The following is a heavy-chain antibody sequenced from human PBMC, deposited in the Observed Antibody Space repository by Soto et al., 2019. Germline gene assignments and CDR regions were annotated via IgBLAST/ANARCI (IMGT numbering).Heavy chain of an antibody. CDR3: ARAADDIIKGRDPSGWFDP. D-gene: IGHD3-10*01. Sequence: QVQLVQSGAEVKKPGSSVKVSCKASGGTFSSYAISWVRQAPGQGLEWMGGIIPIYGTANYAQKFQGRVTITADGPTSTACMELSSLRSEDTAVYYCARAADDIIKGRDPSGWFDPWGQGTLVAVSS. V-gene: IGHV1-69*01. CDR1: GGTFSSYA. CDR2: IIPIYGTA. J-gene: IGHJ5*02.